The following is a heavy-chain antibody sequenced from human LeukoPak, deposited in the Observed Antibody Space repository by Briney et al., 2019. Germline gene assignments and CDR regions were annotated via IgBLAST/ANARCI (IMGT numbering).Heavy chain of an antibody. CDR1: GFTFSDYY. CDR3: ARDVDSSGYWYYFDY. J-gene: IGHJ4*02. V-gene: IGHV3-11*01. Sequence: PGGSLRLSCAASGFTFSDYYMSWIRQAPGKGLERVSYISSSGSTIYYADSVRGRFTISRDNAKNSLYLQMNSLRAEDTAVYYCARDVDSSGYWYYFDYWGQGTLVTVSS. D-gene: IGHD3-22*01. CDR2: ISSSGSTI.